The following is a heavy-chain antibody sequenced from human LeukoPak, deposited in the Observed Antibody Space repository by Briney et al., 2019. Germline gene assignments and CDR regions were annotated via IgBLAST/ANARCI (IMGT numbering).Heavy chain of an antibody. V-gene: IGHV4-34*01. CDR1: GGSFSGYY. Sequence: SETLSLTCAVYGGSFSGYYWSWIRQPPGKGLEWIGEINHSGRTNYNPSLKSRVTISVDTSKNQFSLKLSSVTAAGTAVYYCARQNYGAAPLRYWGQGTLVTVSS. CDR2: INHSGRT. J-gene: IGHJ4*02. CDR3: ARQNYGAAPLRY. D-gene: IGHD4/OR15-4a*01.